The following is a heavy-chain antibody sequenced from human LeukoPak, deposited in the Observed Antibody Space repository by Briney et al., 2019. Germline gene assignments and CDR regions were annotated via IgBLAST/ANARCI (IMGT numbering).Heavy chain of an antibody. CDR1: GYNFTNYW. CDR2: IYPGDSDT. V-gene: IGHV5-51*01. J-gene: IGHJ6*03. CDR3: ARDVGYRGSEGPFYYMDV. D-gene: IGHD1-26*01. Sequence: GGSLKISRQDSGYNFTNYWIGWVRQMPGKGLEWLGIIYPGDSDTRYSPSFRGQVTISADKSISTAYLQLSSLKASDTAMYYCARDVGYRGSEGPFYYMDVWGKGTTVTVSS.